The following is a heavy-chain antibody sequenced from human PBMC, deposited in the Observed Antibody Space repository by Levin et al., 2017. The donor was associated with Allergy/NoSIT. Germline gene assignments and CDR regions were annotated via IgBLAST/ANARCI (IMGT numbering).Heavy chain of an antibody. D-gene: IGHD2-15*01. Sequence: GGSLRLSCAASGFTFSSYGMHWVRQAPGKGLEWVAVISYDGSNKYYADPVKGRFTISRDNSKNTLYLQMNSLRAEDTAVYYCAKEGGGGYCSGGSCYQEHPEGHYYYDGMDVWGQGTTVTVSS. J-gene: IGHJ6*02. CDR2: ISYDGSNK. V-gene: IGHV3-30*18. CDR1: GFTFSSYG. CDR3: AKEGGGGYCSGGSCYQEHPEGHYYYDGMDV.